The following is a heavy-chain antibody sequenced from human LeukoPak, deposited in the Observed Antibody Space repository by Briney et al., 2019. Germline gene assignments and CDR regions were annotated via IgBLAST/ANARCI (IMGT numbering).Heavy chain of an antibody. Sequence: GASVKVSCKASGGTFSSYAISWVRQAPGQGLEWMGWINPNSGGTNYAQKFQGWVTMTRDTSISTAYMELSRLRSDDTAVYYCARGPPGREVVTPFDYWGQGTLVTVSS. CDR3: ARGPPGREVVTPFDY. CDR1: GGTFSSYA. D-gene: IGHD4-23*01. CDR2: INPNSGGT. J-gene: IGHJ4*02. V-gene: IGHV1-2*04.